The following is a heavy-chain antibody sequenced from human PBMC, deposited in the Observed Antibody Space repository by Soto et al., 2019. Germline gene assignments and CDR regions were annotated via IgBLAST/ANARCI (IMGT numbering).Heavy chain of an antibody. CDR1: GGSFSGYY. J-gene: IGHJ5*02. D-gene: IGHD3-3*01. CDR2: INHSGST. V-gene: IGHV4-34*01. Sequence: PSQTLSLTCAVYGGSFSGYYWSWIRQPPGKGLEWIGEINHSGSTNYNPSLKSRVTISVDTSKNQFSLKLSSVTAADTAVYYCARSNWDITIFGVVIIPSGWFDPLGQGTLVTVSS. CDR3: ARSNWDITIFGVVIIPSGWFDP.